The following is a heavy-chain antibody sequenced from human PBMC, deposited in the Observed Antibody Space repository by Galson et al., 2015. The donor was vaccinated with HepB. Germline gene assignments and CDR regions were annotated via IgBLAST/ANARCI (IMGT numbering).Heavy chain of an antibody. J-gene: IGHJ6*02. CDR2: ISGSAAMT. CDR1: GFTFSSYA. CDR3: AKFQGNRSPYDMDV. Sequence: SLRLSCAASGFTFSSYAMSWVRQAPGKGLECVSSISGSAAMTYYVDSVKGRFTISRDNFRKMLYLQMNSLRAEDTAVYYCAKFQGNRSPYDMDVWGQGTTVTVSS. D-gene: IGHD3-10*01. V-gene: IGHV3-23*01.